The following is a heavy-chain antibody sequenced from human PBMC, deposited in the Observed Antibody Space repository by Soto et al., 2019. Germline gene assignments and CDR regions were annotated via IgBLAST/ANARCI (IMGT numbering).Heavy chain of an antibody. V-gene: IGHV4-30-4*01. J-gene: IGHJ4*01. CDR2: IYYNWDT. Sequence: SETLSLTCTVSVRSISTGQFYLSWIRQPPGKGLEWIGYIYYNWDTYNNPSLESRVTISIDTSKNQFSLRLASVTASDTAVYYCARIMSGAYIEYWGHGTMVTVSS. CDR3: ARIMSGAYIEY. CDR1: VRSISTGQFY. D-gene: IGHD3-10*02.